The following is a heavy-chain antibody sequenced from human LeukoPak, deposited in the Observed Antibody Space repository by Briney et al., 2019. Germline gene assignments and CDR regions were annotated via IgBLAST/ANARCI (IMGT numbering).Heavy chain of an antibody. CDR2: ISSSSSTI. CDR1: GFTFSSYS. V-gene: IGHV3-48*01. D-gene: IGHD6-6*01. Sequence: AGGSLRLSCAASGFTFSSYSMNWVRQAPGKGLEWVSYISSSSSTIYYADSVKGRFTISRDNAKNSLYLQMNSLRAEDTAVYYCARDLSLGSIAARYFDYWGQGTLVTVSS. J-gene: IGHJ4*02. CDR3: ARDLSLGSIAARYFDY.